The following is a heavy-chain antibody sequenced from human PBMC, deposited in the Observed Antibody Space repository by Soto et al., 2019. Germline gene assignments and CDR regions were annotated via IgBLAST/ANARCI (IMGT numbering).Heavy chain of an antibody. Sequence: GGSLRLSCVASGFTFSNYAMNWVRQAPGKGLEWVAVISYDGSNKYYADSVKGRITISRDNSRNTLYLQMNNLRAEDTAMYYCARNLGNNYSSFVYWGQGTLVTVSS. CDR2: ISYDGSNK. CDR1: GFTFSNYA. J-gene: IGHJ4*02. V-gene: IGHV3-30-3*01. CDR3: ARNLGNNYSSFVY. D-gene: IGHD4-4*01.